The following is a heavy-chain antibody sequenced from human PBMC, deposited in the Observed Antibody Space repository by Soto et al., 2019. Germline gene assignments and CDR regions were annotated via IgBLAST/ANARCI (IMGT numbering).Heavy chain of an antibody. CDR2: IYSGGST. Sequence: GGSLRLSCAASGFTVSSNYMSWVRQAPGKGLEWVSVIYSGGSTYYADSVKDRYTISRDNSKNTLYLQMNSLRAEDTAVYYCERDSEQWHNWFDPWGQGTLVTVSS. CDR3: ERDSEQWHNWFDP. D-gene: IGHD6-19*01. J-gene: IGHJ5*02. CDR1: GFTVSSNY. V-gene: IGHV3-53*01.